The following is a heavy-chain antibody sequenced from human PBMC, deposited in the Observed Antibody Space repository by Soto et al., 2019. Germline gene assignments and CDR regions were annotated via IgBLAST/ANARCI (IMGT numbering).Heavy chain of an antibody. CDR2: INHSGST. V-gene: IGHV4-34*01. D-gene: IGHD3-3*01. J-gene: IGHJ6*03. Sequence: QVQLQQWGAGLLKPSETLSLTCAVYGGSFSGYYWSWIRQPPGQGLEWIGEINHSGSTNYNPSLKSRVTRSVHTSKNQLSLKRGSVTAADTAVDYCARGRDYDFWSGYYSLGYMYVWGKGTTVTVSS. CDR1: GGSFSGYY. CDR3: ARGRDYDFWSGYYSLGYMYV.